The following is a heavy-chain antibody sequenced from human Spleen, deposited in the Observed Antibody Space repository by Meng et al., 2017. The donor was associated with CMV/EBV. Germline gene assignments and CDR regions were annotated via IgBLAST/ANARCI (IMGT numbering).Heavy chain of an antibody. Sequence: NLWTWVRQVPGKGLEWIGEIYHSGSTNYNPSLKSRVTISVDTSKNQFSLKLSSVTAADTAVYYCARGLGRFPRHYYDSSGRAEYFQHWGQGTLVTVSS. V-gene: IGHV4-4*02. J-gene: IGHJ1*01. CDR3: ARGLGRFPRHYYDSSGRAEYFQH. D-gene: IGHD3-22*01. CDR2: IYHSGST. CDR1: NL.